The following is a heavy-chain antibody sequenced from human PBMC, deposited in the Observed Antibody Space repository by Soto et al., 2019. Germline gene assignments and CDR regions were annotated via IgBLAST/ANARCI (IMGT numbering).Heavy chain of an antibody. Sequence: QVQLVESGGGVVQPGRSLRLSCAASGFTFSSYGMHWVRQAPGKGLEWVAVISYDGSNKYYADSVKGRFTISRDNSKNTRYLQMNSLRAEDTAVYYCAKPVSRIAGAGLFMDVWGQGTTVTVSS. D-gene: IGHD6-19*01. J-gene: IGHJ6*02. CDR2: ISYDGSNK. CDR1: GFTFSSYG. V-gene: IGHV3-30*18. CDR3: AKPVSRIAGAGLFMDV.